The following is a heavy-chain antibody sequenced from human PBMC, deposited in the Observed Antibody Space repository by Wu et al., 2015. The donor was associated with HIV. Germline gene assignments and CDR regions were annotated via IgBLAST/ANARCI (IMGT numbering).Heavy chain of an antibody. CDR1: GYTFTTSG. CDR2: ISAYNGNT. V-gene: IGHV1-18*01. Sequence: QVQLVQSGAEVKKPGASVKVSCKASGYTFTTSGISWVRQAPGQGLEWMGWISAYNGNTNYAQKLQGRVTMTTDTSTSTAYMELRSLRSDDTAVYYCAREGYYASGSYTYYYYGMDVWGQGTTVTVSS. CDR3: AREGYYASGSYTYYYYGMDV. J-gene: IGHJ6*02. D-gene: IGHD3-10*01.